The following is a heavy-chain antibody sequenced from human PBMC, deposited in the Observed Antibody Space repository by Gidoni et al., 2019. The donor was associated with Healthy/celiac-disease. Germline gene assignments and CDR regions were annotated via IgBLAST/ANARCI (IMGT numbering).Heavy chain of an antibody. CDR3: ARSGDKWLPTDWVDP. J-gene: IGHJ5*02. CDR2: IYPGDSDT. V-gene: IGHV5-51*01. CDR1: GYRFTSYW. Sequence: VQLVQSGAEVKKPGESLKISCKGSGYRFTSYWIGWGRQMPGKGLEWMGIIYPGDSDTRYSPSFQGQVTISADKSISTAYLQWSSRKASDTAMYYCARSGDKWLPTDWVDPWGQGTLVTVSS. D-gene: IGHD5-12*01.